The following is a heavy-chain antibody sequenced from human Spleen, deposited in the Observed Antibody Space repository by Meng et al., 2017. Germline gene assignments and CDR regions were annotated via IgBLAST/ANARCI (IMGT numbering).Heavy chain of an antibody. D-gene: IGHD6-6*01. Sequence: ASVKVSCKASGYTFNSYPMNWVRQVPGQGLEWMGWINTGNGNIKFSQNFQGRVSITRDTSASTAYMELSSLTSEDTAVYYCARALSNSLHNCFDPWGQGTLVTVSS. V-gene: IGHV1-3*04. CDR2: INTGNGNI. J-gene: IGHJ5*02. CDR3: ARALSNSLHNCFDP. CDR1: GYTFNSYP.